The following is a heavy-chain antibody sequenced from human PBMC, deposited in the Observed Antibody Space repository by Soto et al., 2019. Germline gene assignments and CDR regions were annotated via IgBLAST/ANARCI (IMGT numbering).Heavy chain of an antibody. V-gene: IGHV3-30-3*01. CDR2: ISYDGSNK. Sequence: PGGSLRLSCAASGFTFSSYAMHWVRQAPGKGLEWVAVISYDGSNKYYADSVKGRFTISRDNSKNTLYLQMNSLRAEDTAVYYCARVKRYCSGGSCYSWVNGIDYWGQGTLVTVSS. CDR3: ARVKRYCSGGSCYSWVNGIDY. D-gene: IGHD2-15*01. J-gene: IGHJ4*02. CDR1: GFTFSSYA.